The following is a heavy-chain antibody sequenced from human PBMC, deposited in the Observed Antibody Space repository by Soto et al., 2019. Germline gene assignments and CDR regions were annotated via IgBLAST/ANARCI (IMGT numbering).Heavy chain of an antibody. J-gene: IGHJ4*02. CDR3: ARASRDGYLGY. V-gene: IGHV3-64*02. CDR2: ISSHGGST. CDR1: GFTFSSYA. Sequence: EVQLVESGEGLVQPGGSLRLSCAASGFTFSSYAMHWVRQAPGKGLEYVSAISSHGGSTYYADSVKGRFTISRDNSKNTLYLQMGSLRAEDMAVYYCARASRDGYLGYWGQGTLVTVST.